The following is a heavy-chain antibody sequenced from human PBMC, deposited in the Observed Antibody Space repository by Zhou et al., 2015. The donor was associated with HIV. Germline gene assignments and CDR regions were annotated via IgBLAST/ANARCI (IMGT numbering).Heavy chain of an antibody. CDR2: IIPMFDIE. D-gene: IGHD1-26*01. CDR3: AAEPNEVGANLFDY. J-gene: IGHJ4*02. CDR1: GGTLSGSD. V-gene: IGHV1-69*17. Sequence: QVQLVQSGTEVKKPGSSVKVSCKTSGGTLSGSDISWVRQAPGQGLEWMGGIIPMFDIENHAQRFRGRLTITADKSTGAAYMELISLRSEDTAVYYCAAEPNEVGANLFDYWGQGTLVTVSS.